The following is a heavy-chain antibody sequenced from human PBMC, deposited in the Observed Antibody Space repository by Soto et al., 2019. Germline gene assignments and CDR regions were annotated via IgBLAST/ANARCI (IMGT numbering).Heavy chain of an antibody. V-gene: IGHV4-59*01. Sequence: SETLSLTCTVSGGSISSYYWSWIRQTPGKGLDRIGYMYNTGSTIYNPSLKSRVTISVDTSKNQFSLKLNSVTAADTAVYYCARDLWGYCGADCYPLDVWGQGTTVTVS. D-gene: IGHD2-21*02. J-gene: IGHJ6*02. CDR3: ARDLWGYCGADCYPLDV. CDR2: MYNTGST. CDR1: GGSISSYY.